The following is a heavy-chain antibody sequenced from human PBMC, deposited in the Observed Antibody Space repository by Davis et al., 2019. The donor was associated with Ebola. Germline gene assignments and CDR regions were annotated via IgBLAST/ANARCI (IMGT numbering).Heavy chain of an antibody. CDR1: GYTFTSHY. CDR3: AREATRATVNDY. D-gene: IGHD4-17*01. Sequence: ASVTVSCKASGYTFTSHYMHWVRQAPGQGLEWMGIINPSGGSTSYAQKFQGRVTMTRDTSTSTVYMELNSLRSEDTAVYYCAREATRATVNDYWGQGTLVTVSS. CDR2: INPSGGST. V-gene: IGHV1-46*01. J-gene: IGHJ4*02.